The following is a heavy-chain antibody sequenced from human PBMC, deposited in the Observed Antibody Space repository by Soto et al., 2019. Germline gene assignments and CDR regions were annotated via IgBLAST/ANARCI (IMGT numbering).Heavy chain of an antibody. CDR1: GFSFSRYA. V-gene: IGHV3-23*01. CDR3: AKDRYCSSTSCYTHYYYGMDV. D-gene: IGHD2-2*02. J-gene: IGHJ6*02. Sequence: DVHLLESGGGLVQPGGSLRLSCAASGFSFSRYAMIWVRQAPGKGLEWVSAISGSGGSTYYADSVKGRFTISRDNSKNTLYLQMNSLRAEDTAVYYCAKDRYCSSTSCYTHYYYGMDVWGQGTTVTVSS. CDR2: ISGSGGST.